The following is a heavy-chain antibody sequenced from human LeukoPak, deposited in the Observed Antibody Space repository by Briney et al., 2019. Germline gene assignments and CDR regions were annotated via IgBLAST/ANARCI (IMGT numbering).Heavy chain of an antibody. D-gene: IGHD4-17*01. CDR1: GFTFSNSA. V-gene: IGHV3-23*01. J-gene: IGHJ4*02. CDR2: ISGYSVTT. CDR3: AKHYGDYFLDF. Sequence: SGGSLRLSCAASGFTFSNSAMSWVRQSPGKRLEWVSFISGYSVTTYYADSVQGRFTVSRDNAKKTLYLQMHSLRDEDTAIYYCAKHYGDYFLDFWGQGTLVTVSS.